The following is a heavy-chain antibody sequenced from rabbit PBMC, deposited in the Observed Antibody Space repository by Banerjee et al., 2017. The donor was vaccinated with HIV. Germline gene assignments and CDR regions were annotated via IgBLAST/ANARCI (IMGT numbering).Heavy chain of an antibody. CDR2: IYNGDGST. J-gene: IGHJ4*01. D-gene: IGHD4-1*01. CDR3: ARGDSSSGWGHNL. V-gene: IGHV1S47*01. Sequence: QEQLVESGGGLVQPGASLTLTCTASGFSLSSYAMSWVRQAPGKGPEWIACIYNGDGSTYYANWAKGRFTISKTSSTTVTLQMTRRTAADTATYFCARGDSSSGWGHNLWGQGTFVTVS. CDR1: GFSLSSYA.